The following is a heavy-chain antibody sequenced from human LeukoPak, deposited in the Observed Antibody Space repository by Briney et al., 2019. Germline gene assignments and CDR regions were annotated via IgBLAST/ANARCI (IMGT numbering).Heavy chain of an antibody. Sequence: SETLSLTCTVSGGSISSGSYYWSWIRQPAGKGLEWIGRIYTSGSTNYNPSLKSRVTISVDTSKNQFSLKLSSVTAADTAVYYCAREPYAFWSGKTLSLDYWGQGTLVTVPS. CDR1: GGSISSGSYY. V-gene: IGHV4-61*02. CDR3: AREPYAFWSGKTLSLDY. D-gene: IGHD3-3*01. CDR2: IYTSGST. J-gene: IGHJ4*02.